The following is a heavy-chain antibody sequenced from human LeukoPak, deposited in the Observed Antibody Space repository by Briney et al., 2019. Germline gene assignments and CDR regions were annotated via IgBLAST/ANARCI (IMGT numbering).Heavy chain of an antibody. D-gene: IGHD3-22*01. CDR3: AKDENSSGYYRSSFDY. Sequence: PGGSLRLSCAASGFTLSSHAMSWVRQAPGKGLEWVSSISLSGDSTYYADSVKGRFTISRDNSKNTLYLQMNSLRAEDTAVYYCAKDENSSGYYRSSFDYWGQGTLVTVSS. J-gene: IGHJ4*02. V-gene: IGHV3-23*01. CDR2: ISLSGDST. CDR1: GFTLSSHA.